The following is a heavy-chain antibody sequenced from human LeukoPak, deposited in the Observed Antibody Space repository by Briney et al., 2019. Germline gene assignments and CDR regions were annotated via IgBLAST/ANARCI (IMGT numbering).Heavy chain of an antibody. J-gene: IGHJ4*02. Sequence: ASVKVSCKASGYTFTSYGISWVRQAPGQALEWMGWISTYNGNSNYEQSLQGRLTMTTDTSTSTAYMELRSLRSDDTALYYCATGGEDRREEALDYWGQGTLVTVSS. D-gene: IGHD3-16*01. CDR2: ISTYNGNS. CDR3: ATGGEDRREEALDY. V-gene: IGHV1-18*01. CDR1: GYTFTSYG.